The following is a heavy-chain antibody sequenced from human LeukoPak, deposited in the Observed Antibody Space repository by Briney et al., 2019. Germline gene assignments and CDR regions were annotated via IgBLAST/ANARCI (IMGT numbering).Heavy chain of an antibody. CDR3: ARQNGDSSSYYFDY. J-gene: IGHJ4*02. D-gene: IGHD6-6*01. V-gene: IGHV5-51*01. CDR1: GYSFIRYW. Sequence: GESLKISCKASGYSFIRYWIAWVRQLPGKGLEWMGIIYPDDSDTRYSPSFQGQVTISADKSISTAYLQWSSLKASDTAMYYCARQNGDSSSYYFDYWGQGTLVTVSS. CDR2: IYPDDSDT.